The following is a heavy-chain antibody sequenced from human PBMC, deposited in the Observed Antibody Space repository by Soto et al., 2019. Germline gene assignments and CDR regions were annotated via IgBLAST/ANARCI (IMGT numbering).Heavy chain of an antibody. J-gene: IGHJ6*02. CDR1: GFTFSSYA. Sequence: QVQLVESGGGVVQPGRSLRLSCAASGFTFSSYAMHWVRQAPGKGLEWVAVISYDGSNKYYADSVKGRFTISRDNSKNTLYLQMNGLRAEDTAVYYCAREDGSGPPVGVVKLYYYYGMDVWGQGTTVTVSS. CDR3: AREDGSGPPVGVVKLYYYYGMDV. D-gene: IGHD3-10*01. V-gene: IGHV3-30-3*01. CDR2: ISYDGSNK.